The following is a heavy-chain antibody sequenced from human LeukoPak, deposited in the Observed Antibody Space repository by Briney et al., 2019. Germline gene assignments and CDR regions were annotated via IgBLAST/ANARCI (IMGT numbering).Heavy chain of an antibody. CDR3: ARAESGDFDY. CDR2: INPNSGGT. CDR1: GYTFTSYD. J-gene: IGHJ4*02. D-gene: IGHD4-17*01. V-gene: IGHV1-2*06. Sequence: ASVKVSCKVSGYTFTSYDINWVRQAPGQGLEWMGRINPNSGGTNYAQKFQGRVTMTRDTSISTAYMELSRLRSDDTAVYYCARAESGDFDYWGQGTLVTVSS.